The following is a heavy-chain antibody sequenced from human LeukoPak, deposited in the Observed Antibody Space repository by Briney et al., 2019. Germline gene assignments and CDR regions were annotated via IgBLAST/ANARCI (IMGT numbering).Heavy chain of an antibody. CDR2: MSFDGTTK. CDR1: GFNFSVSS. CDR3: ASTGGYGSGTYDYYYFGMDV. D-gene: IGHD3-10*01. Sequence: GGSLRLSCAASGFNFSVSSMHWVRQAPGKGLEWVAVMSFDGTTKLYAHSLKGRFTISRDNAKNSLYLQMNSLRAEDTAVYYCASTGGYGSGTYDYYYFGMDVWGQGTTVTVSS. J-gene: IGHJ6*02. V-gene: IGHV3-30*04.